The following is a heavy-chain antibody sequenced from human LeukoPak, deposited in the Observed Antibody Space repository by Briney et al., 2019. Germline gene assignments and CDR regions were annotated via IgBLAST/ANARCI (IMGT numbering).Heavy chain of an antibody. V-gene: IGHV4-39*01. CDR2: IYYSGST. D-gene: IGHD3-22*01. CDR1: GGSISSGTYY. CDR3: ARGADSSGYYSIFYFDY. Sequence: PSETLSLTCIVSGGSISSGTYYWGWIRQPPGKGLEWIGSIYYSGSTYYNPSIKSRITITVYTSKNQFSQKQSSVTAADTAVYYCARGADSSGYYSIFYFDYWGQGTLVTVSS. J-gene: IGHJ4*02.